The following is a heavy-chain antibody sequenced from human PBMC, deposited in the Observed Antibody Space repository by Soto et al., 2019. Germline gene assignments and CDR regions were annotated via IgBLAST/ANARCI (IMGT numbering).Heavy chain of an antibody. CDR3: ARVPFGSNGVTYFDY. V-gene: IGHV4-31*03. J-gene: IGHJ4*02. CDR1: GGSISSGGYY. CDR2: IYYSGST. Sequence: QVQLQESGPGLVKPSQTLSLTCTVSGGSISSGGYYWSWIRRHPGKGLEWIGYIYYSGSTYYNPSLKSRVTLSVDTSKNHFSLKLTSVTAADTAVYYCARVPFGSNGVTYFDYWGQGTLVTVSS. D-gene: IGHD1-26*01.